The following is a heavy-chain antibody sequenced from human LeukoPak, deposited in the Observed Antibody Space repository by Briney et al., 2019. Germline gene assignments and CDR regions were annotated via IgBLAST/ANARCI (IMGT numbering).Heavy chain of an antibody. CDR2: INTNTGIP. D-gene: IGHD3-3*01. V-gene: IGHV7-4-1*02. CDR3: ARDWSGSLYDY. CDR1: GYTFTSYA. J-gene: IGHJ4*02. Sequence: ASVKVSCKASGYTFTSYAMNWVRQAPGRGLEWMGWINTNTGIPTYAQGFTGRFVFSLDPSVSTAYLQISSLKAEDTAVYYCARDWSGSLYDYWGQGTLVTVSS.